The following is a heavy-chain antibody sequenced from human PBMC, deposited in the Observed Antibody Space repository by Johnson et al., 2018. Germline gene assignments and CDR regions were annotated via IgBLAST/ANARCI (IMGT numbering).Heavy chain of an antibody. J-gene: IGHJ3*02. CDR3: ARDSPGGGWPLDAFDI. Sequence: VQLVESGGGVVQPGRSLRLSCAASGFTFSSNGMHWARQAPGKGLDWVAVISYDGSNEYYADSVKGRFTISRDNSKNTLFLQMNSLRGEDTAVYYCARDSPGGGWPLDAFDIWGQGTMVTVSS. D-gene: IGHD6-19*01. CDR2: ISYDGSNE. V-gene: IGHV3-30*03. CDR1: GFTFSSNG.